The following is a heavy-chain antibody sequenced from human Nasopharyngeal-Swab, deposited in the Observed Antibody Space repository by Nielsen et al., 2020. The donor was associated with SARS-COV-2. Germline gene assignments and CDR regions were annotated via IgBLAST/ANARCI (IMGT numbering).Heavy chain of an antibody. Sequence: WILQPPGKGLGWIGEINHSGSTNYNPSLKSRVTISVDTSKNQFSLKLSSVTAADTAVYYCARGAHSSSSGVGNWFDPWGQGTLVTVSS. D-gene: IGHD6-6*01. CDR2: INHSGST. CDR3: ARGAHSSSSGVGNWFDP. J-gene: IGHJ5*02. V-gene: IGHV4-34*01.